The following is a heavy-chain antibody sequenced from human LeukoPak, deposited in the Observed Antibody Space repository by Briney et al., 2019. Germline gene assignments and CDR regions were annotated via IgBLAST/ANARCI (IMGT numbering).Heavy chain of an antibody. J-gene: IGHJ4*02. CDR3: ARVEREYCSSTSCSNTYYFDY. V-gene: IGHV4-39*07. CDR1: GGSISSSSYY. D-gene: IGHD2-2*01. Sequence: PSETLSLTCNVSGGSISSSSYYWGWIRQPPGKGLEWIGSIYYSGSTYYNPSLKSRVTISVDTSKNQFSLKLSSVTAADTAVYYCARVEREYCSSTSCSNTYYFDYWGQGTLVTVSS. CDR2: IYYSGST.